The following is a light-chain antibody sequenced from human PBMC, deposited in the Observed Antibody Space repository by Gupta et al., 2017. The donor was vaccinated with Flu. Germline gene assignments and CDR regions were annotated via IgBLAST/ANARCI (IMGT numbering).Light chain of an antibody. Sequence: QSALTQPASVSGSPGHSITISCTGTSSDVGGYNYVSWYQQHPGKAPKLMIYEVSNRPSGVSNRFSGSKSGNTASLTISGLQAEDEADYYCSSYTSSSTPVFGGGTKLTVL. V-gene: IGLV2-14*01. CDR1: SSDVGGYNY. CDR3: SSYTSSSTPV. CDR2: EVS. J-gene: IGLJ3*02.